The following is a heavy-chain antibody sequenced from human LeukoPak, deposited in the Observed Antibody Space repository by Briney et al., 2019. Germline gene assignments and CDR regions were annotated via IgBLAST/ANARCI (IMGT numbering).Heavy chain of an antibody. CDR1: GFTFSSYA. Sequence: PGGSLRLSCAASGFTFSSYAMSWVRQAPGKGLEWVSAISGSGGSTYYADSVKGRFTISRDNSKNTLYLHMNRLRAEDTAVYYCAKVSSSWYVNDYWGQGTLVTVSS. D-gene: IGHD6-13*01. CDR2: ISGSGGST. J-gene: IGHJ4*02. V-gene: IGHV3-23*01. CDR3: AKVSSSWYVNDY.